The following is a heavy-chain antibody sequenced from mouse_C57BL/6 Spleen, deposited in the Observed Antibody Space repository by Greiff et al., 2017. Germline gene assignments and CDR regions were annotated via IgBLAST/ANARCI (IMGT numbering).Heavy chain of an antibody. CDR1: GYTFTDYE. CDR2: IDPATGGT. V-gene: IGHV1-15*01. Sequence: VKLQQSGAELVRPGASVTLSCKASGYTFTDYEMHWVKQTPVHGLEWIGAIDPATGGTAYNQKFKGKAILTADKSSSTAYMELRSLTSEDSAVYYCTRANTTGVARYFEVWGTGTTVTVSS. CDR3: TRANTTGVARYFEV. D-gene: IGHD1-1*01. J-gene: IGHJ1*03.